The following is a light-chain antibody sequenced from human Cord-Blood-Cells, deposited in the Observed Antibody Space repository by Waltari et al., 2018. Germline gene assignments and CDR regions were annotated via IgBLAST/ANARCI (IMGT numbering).Light chain of an antibody. CDR3: QQSYSTP. CDR1: QSISSY. Sequence: IHMTQSPSSLSASLGDRVTITCRASQSISSYLNWYQQKPGKSPKLLIYAASSLQSGVPSRFSGSGSGTDFTLTISSLQPEDFATYYCQQSYSTPFGPGTKVDIK. V-gene: IGKV1-39*01. J-gene: IGKJ3*01. CDR2: AAS.